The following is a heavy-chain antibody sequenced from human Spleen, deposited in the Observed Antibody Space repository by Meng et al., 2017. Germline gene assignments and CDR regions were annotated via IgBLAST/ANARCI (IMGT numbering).Heavy chain of an antibody. CDR1: GFSFQDFA. J-gene: IGHJ4*02. CDR3: ARGVNTADRRYFDF. Sequence: SLKISCEASGFSFQDFAMHWVRQGPGRGLEWVSSISWNSANIEYADSVKGRFTISRDNARNCLYLQMNGLRAEDTAVYYCARGVNTADRRYFDFWGQGTLVTVSS. V-gene: IGHV3-9*01. D-gene: IGHD4-11*01. CDR2: ISWNSANI.